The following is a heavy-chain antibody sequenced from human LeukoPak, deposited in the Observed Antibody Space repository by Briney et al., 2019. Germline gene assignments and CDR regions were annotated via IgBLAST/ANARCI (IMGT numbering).Heavy chain of an antibody. J-gene: IGHJ3*02. Sequence: GASVKVSCKASGYTFSSHGISWVRQAPGQGLEWMGWISAYNGNTNYAQKFQGRVTMTTDTSTSTAYMELRSLRSDDTAVYYCARRASSTSFLDAFDIWGQGRMVTVSS. D-gene: IGHD2-2*01. CDR1: GYTFSSHG. V-gene: IGHV1-18*01. CDR3: ARRASSTSFLDAFDI. CDR2: ISAYNGNT.